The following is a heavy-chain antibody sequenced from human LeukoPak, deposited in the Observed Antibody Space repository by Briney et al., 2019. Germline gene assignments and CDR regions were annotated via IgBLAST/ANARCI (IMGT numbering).Heavy chain of an antibody. CDR3: AREDGVGDAFDI. CDR1: GFTFSDYY. V-gene: IGHV3-11*01. D-gene: IGHD4-17*01. CDR2: ISSSGSTI. Sequence: GGSLRLSCAASGFTFSDYYMSWIRQAPGKGLEWVSYISSSGSTIYYADSVKGRFTISRDNSKNTLYLQMNSLRAEDTAVYYCAREDGVGDAFDIWGQGTMVTVSS. J-gene: IGHJ3*02.